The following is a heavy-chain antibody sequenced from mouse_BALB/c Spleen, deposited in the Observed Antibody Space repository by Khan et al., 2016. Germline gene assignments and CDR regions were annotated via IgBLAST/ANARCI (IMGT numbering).Heavy chain of an antibody. Sequence: EVQLQESGPGLVKPSQSLSLTCTVTGYSITSDYAWNWIRQFPGNKLEWMGYISSSGSTRYYPSLKSRISITRDTSKNQFFLQLNSVTTEDTATYYCARTPTAYYTMDYWGQGTSVTVSS. CDR2: ISSSGST. D-gene: IGHD1-2*01. V-gene: IGHV3-2*02. J-gene: IGHJ4*01. CDR3: ARTPTAYYTMDY. CDR1: GYSITSDYA.